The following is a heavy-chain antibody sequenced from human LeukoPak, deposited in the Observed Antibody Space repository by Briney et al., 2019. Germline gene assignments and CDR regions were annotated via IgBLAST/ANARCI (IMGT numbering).Heavy chain of an antibody. Sequence: SETLSLTCTVSGGSISSYYWSWIRQPPGKGPEWIGYIYYSGSTNYNPSLKSRVTISVDTSKNQFSLKLSSVTAADTAVYYCARYYYDSSGYYRYYYYMDVWGKGTTVTVSS. CDR2: IYYSGST. V-gene: IGHV4-59*08. J-gene: IGHJ6*03. D-gene: IGHD3-22*01. CDR1: GGSISSYY. CDR3: ARYYYDSSGYYRYYYYMDV.